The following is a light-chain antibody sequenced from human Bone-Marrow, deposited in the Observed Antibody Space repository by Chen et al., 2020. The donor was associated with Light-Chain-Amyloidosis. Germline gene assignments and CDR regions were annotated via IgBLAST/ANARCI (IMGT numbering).Light chain of an antibody. V-gene: IGLV3-21*02. CDR3: QVWDRDNGRSV. CDR1: NIGSTS. Sequence: SYVLTQPSSVSVAPEQTATIACGGNNIGSTSGQWYPPKPGQAPLLVVYDDSDRPSGIPGRLAGSHLGKTATRDISHVGGRDEGDHYWQVWDRDNGRSVFGGRT. CDR2: DDS. J-gene: IGLJ3*02.